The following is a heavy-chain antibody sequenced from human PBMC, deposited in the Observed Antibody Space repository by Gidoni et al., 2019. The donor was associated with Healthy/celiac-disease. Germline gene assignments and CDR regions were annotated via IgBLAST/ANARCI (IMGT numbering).Heavy chain of an antibody. J-gene: IGHJ4*02. CDR2: ISYDGSNK. Sequence: QVQLVESGGGLVQPGRSLRLACAASGFTFSIYGMRWVRQAPGQGLEWVAVISYDGSNKYYADSVKGRFTISRDNSKNTLYLQMNSLRAEDTAVYYCAKLETPGIAAAGSNFDYWGQGTLVTVSS. D-gene: IGHD6-13*01. V-gene: IGHV3-30*18. CDR1: GFTFSIYG. CDR3: AKLETPGIAAAGSNFDY.